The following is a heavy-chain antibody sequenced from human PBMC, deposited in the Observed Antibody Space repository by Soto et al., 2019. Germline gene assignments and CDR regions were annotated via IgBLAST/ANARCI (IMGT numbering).Heavy chain of an antibody. D-gene: IGHD6-19*01. J-gene: IGHJ3*02. Sequence: GGSLRLSCAAAGFTFSSYARSWVRQAPGKGLEWASAISGSGGSTYYADSVKGRFTISRDNSKNTLYLQMNSLRAEDTAVYYCATVGSSGWYFRAFDIWRQGTMVPVSS. CDR3: ATVGSSGWYFRAFDI. CDR1: GFTFSSYA. V-gene: IGHV3-23*01. CDR2: ISGSGGST.